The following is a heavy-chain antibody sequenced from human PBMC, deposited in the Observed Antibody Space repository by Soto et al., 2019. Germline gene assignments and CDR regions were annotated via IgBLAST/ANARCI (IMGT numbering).Heavy chain of an antibody. D-gene: IGHD6-19*01. Sequence: GGSLRLSCAASGFTFTRYSMSWVRQAPGKGLEWVSTITGGGSTYFADSVKGRFTISRDNSKNTLSLQMNSLRVEDTAVYYCAKAIRYSSGWYRFDYWGQGTLVTVSS. CDR2: ITGGGST. CDR3: AKAIRYSSGWYRFDY. V-gene: IGHV3-23*01. J-gene: IGHJ4*02. CDR1: GFTFTRYS.